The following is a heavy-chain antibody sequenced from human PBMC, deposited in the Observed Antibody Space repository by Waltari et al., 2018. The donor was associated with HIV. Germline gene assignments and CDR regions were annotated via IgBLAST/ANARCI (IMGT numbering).Heavy chain of an antibody. CDR2: ISGSDGNT. V-gene: IGHV3-23*04. Sequence: EVQLVESGGGLVQPGGALRLSCAAHGFARRSYVMSWVRQAPGKGLEWVSTISGSDGNTYYPDSVQGRFTISRDNSKNTLFLQLNSLRAEDTAVYYCAILIAAAGDFDYWGQGTLVTVSS. D-gene: IGHD6-13*01. CDR1: GFARRSYV. CDR3: AILIAAAGDFDY. J-gene: IGHJ4*02.